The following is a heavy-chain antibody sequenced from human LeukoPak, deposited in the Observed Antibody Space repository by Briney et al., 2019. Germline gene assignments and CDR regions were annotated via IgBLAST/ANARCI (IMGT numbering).Heavy chain of an antibody. D-gene: IGHD1-26*01. V-gene: IGHV4-59*01. Sequence: SETLSLTCTVSGGSISSYYWSWIRQPPGKGLEWIGYIYYSGSTNYNPSLKSRVTISVDTSKNQFSLKLSSVTAADTAVYYCARVSGSYFRMYYFDYWGQGTLVTVSS. J-gene: IGHJ4*02. CDR1: GGSISSYY. CDR3: ARVSGSYFRMYYFDY. CDR2: IYYSGST.